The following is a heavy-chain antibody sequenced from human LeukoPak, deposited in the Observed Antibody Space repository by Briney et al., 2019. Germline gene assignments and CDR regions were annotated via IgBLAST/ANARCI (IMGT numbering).Heavy chain of an antibody. CDR2: IYHSGSS. D-gene: IGHD6-19*01. Sequence: PSETLSLTCTVSGFSITTGYYWDWIRQSPGKGLEWIGKIYHSGSSYYNPSFKSRVTISVDTSKNQFSLRVTSVTAADTAVYFCARDLAVAGKAFDFWGQGIPVTISS. J-gene: IGHJ4*02. V-gene: IGHV4-38-2*02. CDR1: GFSITTGYY. CDR3: ARDLAVAGKAFDF.